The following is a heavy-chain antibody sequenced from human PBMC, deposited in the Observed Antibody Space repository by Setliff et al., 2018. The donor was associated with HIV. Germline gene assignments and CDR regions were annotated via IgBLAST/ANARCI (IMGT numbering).Heavy chain of an antibody. CDR1: GYTFTNSD. J-gene: IGHJ5*02. CDR3: ARGHLDRDYWEDIVGNWFAP. Sequence: GASVKVSCKASGYTFTNSDIHWVRQAPGQGLEWMGWMNPKSDNTGYAQKFQGRVTMTSNTFIGTAYMELSGLTSDDTAVYYCARGHLDRDYWEDIVGNWFAPWGQGTLVTVSS. V-gene: IGHV1-8*02. CDR2: MNPKSDNT. D-gene: IGHD2-21*01.